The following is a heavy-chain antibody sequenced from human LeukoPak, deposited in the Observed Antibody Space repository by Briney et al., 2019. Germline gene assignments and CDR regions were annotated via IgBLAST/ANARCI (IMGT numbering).Heavy chain of an antibody. V-gene: IGHV3-15*04. D-gene: IGHD1-26*01. CDR1: GFTFSNAW. CDR3: TGIVGAM. Sequence: GGSLRLSCAASGFTFSNAWMSWVRQAPGKGLEWVGRIESKTDGGTTDYAAPVKGRFTISRDDSKNTLYLQMNSLKTEDTAVYYCTGIVGAMGGQGTLVTVSS. CDR2: IESKTDGGTT. J-gene: IGHJ4*02.